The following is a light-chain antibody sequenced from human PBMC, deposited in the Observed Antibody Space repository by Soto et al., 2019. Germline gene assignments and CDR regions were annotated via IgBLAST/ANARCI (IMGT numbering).Light chain of an antibody. V-gene: IGLV7-46*01. CDR2: DTS. J-gene: IGLJ1*01. CDR1: PGAVTSGHY. CDR3: LLSYSGASYV. Sequence: QAVVTQEPSLTVSPGGTVTRTRGSSPGAVTSGHYPYWFQQKPGQAPRTLIYDTSNKHSWTPARFSGSLLGGKAALTLSGAQPEDEAEYYCLLSYSGASYVFGTGTKLTVL.